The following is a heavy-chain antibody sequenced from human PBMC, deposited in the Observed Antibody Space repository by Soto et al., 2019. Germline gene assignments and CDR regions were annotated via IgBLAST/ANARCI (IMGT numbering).Heavy chain of an antibody. CDR3: ARVAPYYDFWSGYYEVYYYYGMDV. D-gene: IGHD3-3*01. V-gene: IGHV4-59*01. CDR2: IYYSGST. J-gene: IGHJ6*02. CDR1: GGSISSYY. Sequence: TSETLSLTCTVSGGSISSYYWSWIRQPPGKGLEWIGYIYYSGSTNYNPSLKSRVTISVDTSKNQFSLKLSSVTAADTAVYYCARVAPYYDFWSGYYEVYYYYGMDVWGQGTTVTVSS.